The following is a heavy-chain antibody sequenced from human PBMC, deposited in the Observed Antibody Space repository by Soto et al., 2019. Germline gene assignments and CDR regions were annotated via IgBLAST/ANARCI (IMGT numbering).Heavy chain of an antibody. V-gene: IGHV1-69*13. D-gene: IGHD3-9*01. J-gene: IGHJ6*02. CDR3: ARDLRRGGYDILTGYPPRGYYYGMDV. CDR1: GVTFSSYA. Sequence: TSVKVSCKASGVTFSSYAISWVRQAPGQGLEWMGGIIPIFGTANYAQKFQGRVTITADESTSTAYMELSSLRSEDTAVYYCARDLRRGGYDILTGYPPRGYYYGMDVWGQGTTVTVSS. CDR2: IIPIFGTA.